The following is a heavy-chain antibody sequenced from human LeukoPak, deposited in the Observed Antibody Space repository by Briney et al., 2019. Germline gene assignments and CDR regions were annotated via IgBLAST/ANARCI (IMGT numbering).Heavy chain of an antibody. J-gene: IGHJ5*02. D-gene: IGHD1-26*01. Sequence: ASVKVSCKASGYTFTIYGISWVRQAPGQGLEWMGWISAYNGNTNYAQKLQGRVTMTTDTSTSTAYMELRSLRSDDTAVYYCARVIVGATAVWFDPWGQGTLVTVSS. CDR3: ARVIVGATAVWFDP. CDR1: GYTFTIYG. CDR2: ISAYNGNT. V-gene: IGHV1-18*01.